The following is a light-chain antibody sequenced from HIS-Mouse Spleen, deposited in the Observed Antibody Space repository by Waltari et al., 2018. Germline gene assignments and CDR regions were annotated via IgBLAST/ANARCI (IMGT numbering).Light chain of an antibody. CDR2: QDS. CDR3: QAWDSSTVV. CDR1: KLGDNY. J-gene: IGLJ2*01. V-gene: IGLV3-1*01. Sequence: SYELTQPPSVSVSPGQTASITFPGNKLGDNYACWYQQTPGQSPVLVIYQDSKRPSGIPERFSGSNSGNTATLTISGTQAMDEADYYCQAWDSSTVVFGGGTKLTVL.